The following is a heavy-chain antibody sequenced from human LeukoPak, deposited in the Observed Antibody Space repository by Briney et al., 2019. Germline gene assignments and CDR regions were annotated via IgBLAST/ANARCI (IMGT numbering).Heavy chain of an antibody. J-gene: IGHJ3*02. CDR1: GGTFSSYA. CDR3: AREEAQEAGAFDI. Sequence: GASVKVSCKASGGTFSSYAISWVRQAPGQGFEWMGGIIPIFGTANFAQKFQGRVTITTDESTSTAYMELSSLRSEDTAVYYCAREEAQEAGAFDIWGQGAMVTVSS. D-gene: IGHD6-19*01. CDR2: IIPIFGTA. V-gene: IGHV1-69*05.